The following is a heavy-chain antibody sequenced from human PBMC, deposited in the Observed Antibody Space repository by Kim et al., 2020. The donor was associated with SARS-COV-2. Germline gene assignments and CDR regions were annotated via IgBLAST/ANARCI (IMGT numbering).Heavy chain of an antibody. D-gene: IGHD6-19*01. CDR1: GGSVSSGSYY. V-gene: IGHV4-61*01. Sequence: SETLSLTCTVSGGSVSSGSYYWGWIRQPPGKGLEWIGYIYDSGSTNYNPSLKSRVTISVDTSENQFSLKLSSVTAADTAVYYCARDRRPYSSGFDSWGQGTLVTVSS. J-gene: IGHJ4*02. CDR3: ARDRRPYSSGFDS. CDR2: IYDSGST.